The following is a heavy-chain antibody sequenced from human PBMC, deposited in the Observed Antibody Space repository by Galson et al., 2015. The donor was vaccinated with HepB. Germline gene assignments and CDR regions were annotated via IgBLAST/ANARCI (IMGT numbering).Heavy chain of an antibody. V-gene: IGHV3-23*01. Sequence: SLRLSCAASGFTFSSYAMSWVRQAPGKGLEWVSAISGSGGSTYYADSVKGRFTISRDNSKNTLYLQMNSLRAEDTAVYYCAKGYCSTTSCYRGLFDYWGQGTLVTVSS. CDR3: AKGYCSTTSCYRGLFDY. CDR2: ISGSGGST. CDR1: GFTFSSYA. D-gene: IGHD2-2*02. J-gene: IGHJ4*02.